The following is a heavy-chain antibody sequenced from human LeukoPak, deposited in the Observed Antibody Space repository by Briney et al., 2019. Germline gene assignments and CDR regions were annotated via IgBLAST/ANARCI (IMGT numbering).Heavy chain of an antibody. CDR3: AGHSYNYYGLDV. J-gene: IGHJ6*02. CDR1: GGSISPYY. Sequence: SETLSLTCIVSGGSISPYYWSWIRQPPGKGLEWIGYIYYSGTTNYNPSLKSRVTMSVDTSNNHLSLRLTSVTAADTALYYCAGHSYNYYGLDVWGQGTTITVSS. CDR2: IYYSGTT. V-gene: IGHV4-59*08.